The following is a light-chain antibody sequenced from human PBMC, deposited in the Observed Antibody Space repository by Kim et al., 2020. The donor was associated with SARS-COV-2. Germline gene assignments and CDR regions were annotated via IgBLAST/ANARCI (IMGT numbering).Light chain of an antibody. Sequence: ATINCKSSQSVLYSSNNKKYLAWYQQKPGQPPRLLIYWASTRESGVPDRFSGSGSETDFTLTISSLQAEDVAVYYCQQYYSTPFTFGPGTKVDIK. CDR1: QSVLYSSNNKKY. CDR2: WAS. V-gene: IGKV4-1*01. CDR3: QQYYSTPFT. J-gene: IGKJ3*01.